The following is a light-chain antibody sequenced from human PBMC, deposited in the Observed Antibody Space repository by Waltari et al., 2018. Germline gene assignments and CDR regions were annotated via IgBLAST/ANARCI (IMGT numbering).Light chain of an antibody. Sequence: QAVLTQPSFLSASPGASASLTCTFHRAISVATYSIHWYQPKPGSPPQYLLRYKSASDNPRGSGVPSRFAGSKDASANAGILLISGLQSEDEADYYCLTWHSSAWVFGGGTKLTVL. J-gene: IGLJ3*02. CDR1: RAISVATYS. CDR2: YKSASDN. CDR3: LTWHSSAWV. V-gene: IGLV5-45*02.